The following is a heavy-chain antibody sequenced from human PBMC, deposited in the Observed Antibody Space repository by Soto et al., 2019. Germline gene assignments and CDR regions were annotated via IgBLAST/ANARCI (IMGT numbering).Heavy chain of an antibody. CDR1: GFTFSTYS. J-gene: IGHJ5*02. CDR2: ITSSSTTI. CDR3: ARDNGLAGSFDP. Sequence: EMQLVESGGGLVKRGGSLRLSYAASGFTFSTYSMNWVRQAPGKGLEWISYITSSSTTIYYADSVKGRFTISRDNAKNSLYLQMNSLRDEDTAVYYCARDNGLAGSFDPWGQGTLVTVSS. V-gene: IGHV3-48*02. D-gene: IGHD6-13*01.